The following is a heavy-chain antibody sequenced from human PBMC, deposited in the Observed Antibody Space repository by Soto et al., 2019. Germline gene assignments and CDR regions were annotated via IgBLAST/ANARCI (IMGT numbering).Heavy chain of an antibody. CDR1: GFTFSSYS. CDR3: ARVPIPPDGYNPRLLTG. D-gene: IGHD3-9*01. V-gene: IGHV3-21*01. CDR2: ISSSSSYI. Sequence: PGGSLRLSCAASGFTFSSYSMNWVRQAPGKGLEWVSSISSSSSYIYYADSVKGRFTISGDNAKNSLYLQMNSLRAEDTAVYYCARVPIPPDGYNPRLLTGWGQGTLVTVSS. J-gene: IGHJ4*02.